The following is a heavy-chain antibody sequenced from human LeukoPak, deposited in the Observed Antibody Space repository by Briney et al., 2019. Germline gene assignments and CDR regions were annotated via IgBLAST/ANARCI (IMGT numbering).Heavy chain of an antibody. J-gene: IGHJ3*02. Sequence: PGGSLRLSCAASGFTFSSYAMSWVRQAPGKGLEWVSAISGSGGSTYYADSVKGRFTISRDNSKNTLYLQMNSLRAEDTAVYYCAKDSRTIVVVTATLGLDAFDIWGQGTMVTVSS. V-gene: IGHV3-23*01. CDR1: GFTFSSYA. CDR2: ISGSGGST. D-gene: IGHD2-21*02. CDR3: AKDSRTIVVVTATLGLDAFDI.